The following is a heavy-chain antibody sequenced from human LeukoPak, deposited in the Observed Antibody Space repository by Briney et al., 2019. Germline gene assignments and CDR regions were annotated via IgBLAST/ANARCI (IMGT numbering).Heavy chain of an antibody. CDR2: FDPEDGET. CDR3: ATDLLLSVSPRTPIG. J-gene: IGHJ4*02. V-gene: IGHV1-24*01. D-gene: IGHD5/OR15-5a*01. Sequence: ASVKVSCKVSGYTLTELSMHWVRQAPGKGLEWKGGFDPEDGETIYAQKFQGRVTMTEDTSTDTAYMELSSLRSEDTAVYYCATDLLLSVSPRTPIGWGQGTLVTVSS. CDR1: GYTLTELS.